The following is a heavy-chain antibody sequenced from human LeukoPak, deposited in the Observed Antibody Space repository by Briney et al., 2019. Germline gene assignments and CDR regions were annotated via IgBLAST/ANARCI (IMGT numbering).Heavy chain of an antibody. V-gene: IGHV4-39*07. CDR2: IYYSGST. J-gene: IGHJ4*02. Sequence: PSETLSLTCTVSGGSISSSSYYWGWIRQPPGKGLEWIGSIYYSGSTYYNPSLKSRVTISVDTSKNQFSLKLSSVTAADTAVYYCARELRDDYYDSSGYYYDYWGQGALVTVSS. CDR1: GGSISSSSYY. D-gene: IGHD3-22*01. CDR3: ARELRDDYYDSSGYYYDY.